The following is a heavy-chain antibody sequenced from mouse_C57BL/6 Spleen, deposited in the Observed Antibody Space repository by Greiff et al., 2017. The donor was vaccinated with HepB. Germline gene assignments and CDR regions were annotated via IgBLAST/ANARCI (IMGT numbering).Heavy chain of an antibody. CDR3: ARRGPYGSSYDWYFDV. D-gene: IGHD1-1*01. CDR2: ISDGGSYT. V-gene: IGHV5-4*03. CDR1: GFTFSSYA. Sequence: EVMLVESGGGLVKPGGSLKLSCAASGFTFSSYAMSWVRQTPEKRLEWVATISDGGSYTYYPDNVKGRFTISRDNAKNNLYLQMSHLKSEDTAMYYCARRGPYGSSYDWYFDVWGTGTTVTVSS. J-gene: IGHJ1*03.